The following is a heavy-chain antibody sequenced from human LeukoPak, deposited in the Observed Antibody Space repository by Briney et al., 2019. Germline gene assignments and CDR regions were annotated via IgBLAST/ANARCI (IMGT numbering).Heavy chain of an antibody. CDR1: GFTFSSYS. Sequence: PGGSLRLSCAASGFTFSSYSMNWVRQAPGKGLEWVSSISSSSSYIYYADSVKGRFTISRDNAKNSLYLQMNSLRAEDTAVYYCARGALWFGELLPLFDYWGQGTLVTVSS. CDR3: ARGALWFGELLPLFDY. D-gene: IGHD3-10*01. CDR2: ISSSSSYI. V-gene: IGHV3-21*01. J-gene: IGHJ4*02.